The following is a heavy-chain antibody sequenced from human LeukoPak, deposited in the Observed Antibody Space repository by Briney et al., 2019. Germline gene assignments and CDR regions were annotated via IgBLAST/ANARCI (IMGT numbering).Heavy chain of an antibody. CDR3: ARVLYGDRRVDY. CDR2: ISSSGSTI. J-gene: IGHJ4*02. Sequence: PGGSLRLSCAASGFTFSSYEMNWVRQAPGKGLEWVSYISSSGSTIYYADSVKGRFTISRDNAKNSLYLQMNNLRAEDTAVYYCARVLYGDRRVDYWGQGTLVSVSS. V-gene: IGHV3-48*03. CDR1: GFTFSSYE. D-gene: IGHD4-17*01.